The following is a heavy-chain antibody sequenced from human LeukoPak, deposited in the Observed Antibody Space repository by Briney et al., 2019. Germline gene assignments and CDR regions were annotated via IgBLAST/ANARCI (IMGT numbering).Heavy chain of an antibody. CDR1: GFIFSYYT. CDR3: SRRSGYPNWFDP. V-gene: IGHV3-66*04. J-gene: IGHJ5*02. Sequence: SGGSLRLSCAGSGFIFSYYTMNWVRQAPGKGLEWVSVIYSGGNTYYADSVKGRFTISRDNSNNTLYLQMNSLTVEDTAVYYCSRRSGYPNWFDPWGQGTLVTVSS. D-gene: IGHD3-22*01. CDR2: IYSGGNT.